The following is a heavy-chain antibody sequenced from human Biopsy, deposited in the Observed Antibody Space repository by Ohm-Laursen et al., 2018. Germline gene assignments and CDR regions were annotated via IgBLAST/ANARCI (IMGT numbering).Heavy chain of an antibody. V-gene: IGHV1-18*01. J-gene: IGHJ3*02. CDR2: INAYNGDT. CDR1: GYMFTNYG. Sequence: ASVKASCTASGYMFTNYGISWVRQAPGQGLEWMGWINAYNGDTDYAQKLQGRVSITTDTSTTTTYMELRSLRSDDTAVYYCARDLTRQPRRGAFDIWGQGTLVTVSS. D-gene: IGHD1-14*01. CDR3: ARDLTRQPRRGAFDI.